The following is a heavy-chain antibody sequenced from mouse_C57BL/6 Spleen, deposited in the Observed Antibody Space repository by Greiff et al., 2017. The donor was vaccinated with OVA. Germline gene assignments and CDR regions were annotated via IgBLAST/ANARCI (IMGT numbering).Heavy chain of an antibody. D-gene: IGHD2-4*01. CDR2: INPNNGGT. J-gene: IGHJ2*01. V-gene: IGHV1-26*01. CDR1: GYTFTDYY. Sequence: VQLQQSGPELVKPGASVKISCKASGYTFTDYYMNWVKQSHGKSLEWIGDINPNNGGTSYNQKFKGKATLTVDKSSSTAYMELRSLTSEDSAVYYCARNDYVSFDYWGQGTTLTVSS. CDR3: ARNDYVSFDY.